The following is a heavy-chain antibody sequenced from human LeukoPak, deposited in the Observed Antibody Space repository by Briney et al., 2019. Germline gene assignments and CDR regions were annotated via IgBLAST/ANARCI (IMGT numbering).Heavy chain of an antibody. CDR2: INHSGST. CDR3: ARKKSYGSNFDY. CDR1: GGSSSGYY. Sequence: SETLSLTCAVYGGSSSGYYWSWIRQPPGKGLEWIGEINHSGSTNYNPSLKSRVTISVDTSKNQFSLKLSSVTAADTAVYYCARKKSYGSNFDYWGQGTLVTVSS. J-gene: IGHJ4*02. D-gene: IGHD5-18*01. V-gene: IGHV4-34*01.